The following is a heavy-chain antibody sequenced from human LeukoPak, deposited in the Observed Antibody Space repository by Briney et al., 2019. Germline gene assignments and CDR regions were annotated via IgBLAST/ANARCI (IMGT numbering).Heavy chain of an antibody. V-gene: IGHV3-48*03. CDR1: GFTFSSYE. Sequence: GGSLRLSCAVSGFTFSSYEMNWVRQAPGKGLEWVSYISSSSSTIYYTDSVKGRFIISRDNAKNSLYLQMNSLRAEDTAVYYCATGAGRGYNLWGQGTLITVSS. J-gene: IGHJ4*02. D-gene: IGHD5-24*01. CDR2: ISSSSSTI. CDR3: ATGAGRGYNL.